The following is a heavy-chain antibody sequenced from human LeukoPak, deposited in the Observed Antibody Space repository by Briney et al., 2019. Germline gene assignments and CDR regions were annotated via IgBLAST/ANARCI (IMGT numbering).Heavy chain of an antibody. CDR3: ARDRYYYDSSGYYYVGAFDI. Sequence: SETLSLTCTVSGGSISSYYWSWIRQPPGKGLEWIGYIYYSGSTNYNPSLKSRVTISVDTSKNQFSLKLSSVTAADTAVYYCARDRYYYDSSGYYYVGAFDIWGQGTMVTVSS. V-gene: IGHV4-59*01. D-gene: IGHD3-22*01. CDR2: IYYSGST. CDR1: GGSISSYY. J-gene: IGHJ3*02.